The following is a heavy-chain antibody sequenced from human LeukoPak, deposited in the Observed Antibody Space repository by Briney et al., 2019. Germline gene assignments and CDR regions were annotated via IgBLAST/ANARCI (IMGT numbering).Heavy chain of an antibody. CDR2: IARDGGIR. V-gene: IGHV3-30-3*01. Sequence: GTSLRLSCAASGFIFSTYDMHWVRQAPGKGLEWVAVIARDGGIRYHADSVKGRFTIFRDNSKNTLYLQMHSLRTDDTAVYYCARHFTTGSIDHWGQGDLITVSS. CDR3: ARHFTTGSIDH. D-gene: IGHD3-9*01. CDR1: GFIFSTYD. J-gene: IGHJ4*02.